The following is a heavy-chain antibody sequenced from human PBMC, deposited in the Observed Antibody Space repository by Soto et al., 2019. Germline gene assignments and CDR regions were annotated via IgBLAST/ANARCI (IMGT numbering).Heavy chain of an antibody. D-gene: IGHD3-10*01. CDR1: GFTFGDYA. CDR3: AKGNSGTCYSPPNY. V-gene: IGHV3-23*01. CDR2: ISGSGGST. J-gene: IGHJ4*02. Sequence: EVQLLESGGGLVQPGGSLKLSCAASGFTFGDYAMNWVRQAPGKGLEWVSAISGSGGSTYYAGSVKGRFTISRDNSKNPLFLQLSSLRAEDTAVYFCAKGNSGTCYSPPNYWGQGTLVTVSS.